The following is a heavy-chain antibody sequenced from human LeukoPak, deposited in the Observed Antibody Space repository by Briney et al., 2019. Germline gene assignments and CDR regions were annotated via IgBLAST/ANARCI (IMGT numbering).Heavy chain of an antibody. V-gene: IGHV1-69*05. CDR2: IIPIFGTA. CDR3: ASSQVDDFWSGYYLDY. Sequence: GASVKVSCKASGGTFSSYAISWVRQAPGQGLEWMGGIIPIFGTANYAQKIQGRVTITTDESTSTAYMELSSLRSEDTAVYYCASSQVDDFWSGYYLDYWGQGTLVTVSS. J-gene: IGHJ4*02. D-gene: IGHD3-3*01. CDR1: GGTFSSYA.